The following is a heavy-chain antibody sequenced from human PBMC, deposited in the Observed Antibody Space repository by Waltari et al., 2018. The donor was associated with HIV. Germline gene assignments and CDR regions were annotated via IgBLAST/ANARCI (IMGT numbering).Heavy chain of an antibody. CDR2: ISATGGAT. V-gene: IGHV3-23*01. CDR1: GFTFDDYA. CDR3: VRRDAYKLVY. J-gene: IGHJ4*02. D-gene: IGHD1-1*01. Sequence: EVQLLESGGGLVQPGGSLRLSCAASGFTFDDYAMSWVRHTPDKGWQWVSTISATGGATYDADSVRGRFSVSRDNPKNTLYLQLDSLSVEDTALYYCVRRDAYKLVYWGQGTLVTVSS.